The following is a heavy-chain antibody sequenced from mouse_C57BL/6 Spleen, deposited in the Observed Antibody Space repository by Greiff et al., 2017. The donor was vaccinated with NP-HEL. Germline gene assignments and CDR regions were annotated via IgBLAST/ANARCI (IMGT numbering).Heavy chain of an antibody. CDR2: IYIGNGYT. CDR1: GYTFTSYG. D-gene: IGHD4-1*01. V-gene: IGHV1-58*01. J-gene: IGHJ4*01. CDR3: ARGLGRKDYAMDY. Sequence: EVKLLESGAELVRPGSSVKMSCKTSGYTFTSYGINWVKQRPGQGLEWIGYIYIGNGYTEYNEKFKGKATLTSDTSSSTAYMQLSSLTSEDSAIYFCARGLGRKDYAMDYWGQGTSVTVSS.